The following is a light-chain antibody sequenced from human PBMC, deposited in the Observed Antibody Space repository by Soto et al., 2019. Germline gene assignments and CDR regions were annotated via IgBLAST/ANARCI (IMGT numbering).Light chain of an antibody. Sequence: DIQLTQSPSTLSASVGDRVTITCRASQSVTDWLAWYQQKPGKAPKLLIYDASSLQSGVPSRFSGSGSGTEFSFTSSSLQPDDFATYYCQQYYRSCTFVQVTKVVIK. CDR3: QQYYRSCT. V-gene: IGKV1-5*01. CDR1: QSVTDW. CDR2: DAS. J-gene: IGKJ2*02.